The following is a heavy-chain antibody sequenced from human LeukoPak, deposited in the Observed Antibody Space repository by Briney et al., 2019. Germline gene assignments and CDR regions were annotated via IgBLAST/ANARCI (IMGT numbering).Heavy chain of an antibody. D-gene: IGHD1-1*01. Sequence: GGSLRLSCTASGFTFSTYWMSWVRQAPGKGLEWVAFIRYDGSNKYYADSVKGRFTISRDNSKNTLYLQMSSLRAEDTAVYYCAKDRPGALDYWGQGTLVTVSS. CDR1: GFTFSTYW. CDR2: IRYDGSNK. J-gene: IGHJ4*02. CDR3: AKDRPGALDY. V-gene: IGHV3-30*02.